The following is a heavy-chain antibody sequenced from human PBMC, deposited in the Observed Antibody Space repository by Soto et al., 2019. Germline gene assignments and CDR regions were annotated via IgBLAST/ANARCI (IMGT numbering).Heavy chain of an antibody. Sequence: EVQLVESGGGLVQPGGSLRLSCAASGFTVSSNYMSWVRQAPGKGLEWVSVIYSGGSTYYADSVKGRFTISRDNSKNTLYLQMNSLRAEDTALYYCARASIAAAGNDYYYYYMDVWGKGTTVTVSS. CDR1: GFTVSSNY. CDR2: IYSGGST. V-gene: IGHV3-66*01. J-gene: IGHJ6*03. D-gene: IGHD6-13*01. CDR3: ARASIAAAGNDYYYYYMDV.